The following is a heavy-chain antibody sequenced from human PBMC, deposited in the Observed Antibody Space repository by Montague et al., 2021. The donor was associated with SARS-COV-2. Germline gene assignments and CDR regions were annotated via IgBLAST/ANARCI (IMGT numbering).Heavy chain of an antibody. CDR3: ARDSIAAAGIGFYYYYGMDV. CDR1: GGSFSGYY. V-gene: IGHV4-34*01. Sequence: SETLSLTCAVYGGSFSGYYWSWIRQPPGKGLEWIGEINHSGSTNXXPSLKSRVTISVDTSKNQFSLKLSSVTAADTAVYYCARDSIAAAGIGFYYYYGMDVWGQGTTVTVSS. CDR2: INHSGST. D-gene: IGHD6-13*01. J-gene: IGHJ6*02.